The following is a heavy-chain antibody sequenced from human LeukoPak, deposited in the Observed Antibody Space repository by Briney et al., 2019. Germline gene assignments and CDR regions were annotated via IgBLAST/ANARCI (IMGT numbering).Heavy chain of an antibody. CDR1: GYSFTSYW. CDR2: IYPGDSDT. V-gene: IGHV5-51*01. D-gene: IGHD2-15*01. Sequence: GESLNISCTGSGYSFTSYWIGWVRPTRGKGLEWMGMIYPGDSDTRYSPSFQGQVTISADKSTTTASLQWSSLKASDTAMYYCARRLCSGGSCYYFDYWGQGTLVTVSS. CDR3: ARRLCSGGSCYYFDY. J-gene: IGHJ4*02.